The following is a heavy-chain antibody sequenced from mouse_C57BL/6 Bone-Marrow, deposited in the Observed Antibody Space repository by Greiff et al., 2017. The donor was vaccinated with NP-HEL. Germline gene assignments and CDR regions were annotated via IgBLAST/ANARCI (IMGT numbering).Heavy chain of an antibody. D-gene: IGHD2-5*01. CDR2: INPNNGGT. CDR3: ARRRIYSNYDY. J-gene: IGHJ2*01. CDR1: GYTFTDYY. V-gene: IGHV1-26*01. Sequence: VQLQQSGPELVKPGASVKISCKASGYTFTDYYMNWVKQSHGKSLEWIGDINPNNGGTSYNQKFKGKATLTVDKSSSTAYMELRSLTSEDSAVYYCARRRIYSNYDYWGQGTTLTVSS.